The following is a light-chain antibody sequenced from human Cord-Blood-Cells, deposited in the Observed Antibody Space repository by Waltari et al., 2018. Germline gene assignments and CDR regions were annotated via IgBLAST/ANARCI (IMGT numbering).Light chain of an antibody. Sequence: IVLTPSPGTLSLSPGERATLSCRPIQRVSSSYLAWYQQKPGQDPRLLIYGASSRATGIPDRFSGSGSGTDFTLTISRLEPEDFAVYYCQQYGSSPMYTFGQGTKLEIK. CDR2: GAS. V-gene: IGKV3-20*01. CDR1: QRVSSSY. J-gene: IGKJ2*01. CDR3: QQYGSSPMYT.